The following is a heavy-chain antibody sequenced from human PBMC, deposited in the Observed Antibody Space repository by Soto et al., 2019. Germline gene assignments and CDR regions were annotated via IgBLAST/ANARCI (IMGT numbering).Heavy chain of an antibody. Sequence: QVQLQESGPGLVKPSQTLSLTCTVSGGSISSGGYYWSWIRQHPGKGLEWIGYIYYSGSTYYNPSLKSRVTISVDTSKNQFSRKLSSVTAADTAVYYCARSYYYDSSGYYYEDYWGQGTLVTVSS. CDR1: GGSISSGGYY. CDR3: ARSYYYDSSGYYYEDY. V-gene: IGHV4-31*03. J-gene: IGHJ4*02. D-gene: IGHD3-22*01. CDR2: IYYSGST.